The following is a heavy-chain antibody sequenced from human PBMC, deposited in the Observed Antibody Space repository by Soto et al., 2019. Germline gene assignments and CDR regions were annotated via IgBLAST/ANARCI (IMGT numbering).Heavy chain of an antibody. CDR2: ITPLKGDT. V-gene: IGHV1-18*01. CDR3: AKDSAARPEDFQD. D-gene: IGHD2-15*01. J-gene: IGHJ1*01. CDR1: GYTFTSYG. Sequence: QVLLVQSGAEVKKPGASVKVSCKASGYTFTSYGISWVRQAPGQGLEWMGWITPLKGDTQHSQKFQGRVIMTTDTATSTAYFEMRRLTSDDPAVYYCAKDSAARPEDFQDWGQGTLVTVSS.